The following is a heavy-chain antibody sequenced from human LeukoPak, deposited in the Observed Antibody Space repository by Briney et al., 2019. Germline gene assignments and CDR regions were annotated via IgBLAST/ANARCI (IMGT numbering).Heavy chain of an antibody. V-gene: IGHV3-21*01. CDR1: GFTFSSYS. J-gene: IGHJ4*02. D-gene: IGHD6-19*01. Sequence: GGSLRLSCAASGFTFSSYSMNWVRQAPGKGLEWVSSISSSSSYIYYADSVKGRFTISKDNAKNSLYLQMNSLRAEDTAVYYCARGIAVAPNFDYWGQGTLVTVSS. CDR2: ISSSSSYI. CDR3: ARGIAVAPNFDY.